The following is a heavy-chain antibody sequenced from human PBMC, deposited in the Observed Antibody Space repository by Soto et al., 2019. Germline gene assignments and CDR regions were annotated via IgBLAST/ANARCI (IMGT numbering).Heavy chain of an antibody. CDR1: GYTFTSYY. D-gene: IGHD2-2*02. CDR2: INPSGGST. J-gene: IGHJ3*02. Sequence: QVQLVQSGAEVKKPGASVKVSCKASGYTFTSYYMHWVRQAPGQGLELMGIINPSGGSTSYTQKFQGRINMTRDTSTSTVYMELSSLRSEDTAVYYCARGYCSSTSCYTGAFDIWGQGTMVTVSS. CDR3: ARGYCSSTSCYTGAFDI. V-gene: IGHV1-46*01.